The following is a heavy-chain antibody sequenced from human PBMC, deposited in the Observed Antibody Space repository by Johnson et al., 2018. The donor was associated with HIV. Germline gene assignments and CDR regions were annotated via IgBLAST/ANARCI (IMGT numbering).Heavy chain of an antibody. J-gene: IGHJ3*02. D-gene: IGHD6-13*01. Sequence: VESGGGVVQPGGSLRLSCAASGFTFNSYGMHWVRQAPGKGLEWVAFIRYDGTNKYYVDSVKGRFTISRDNSKNTVYLEMNSLRPEDTAVYYCAREGPYSSRWGAFDIWGQGTMVTVSS. V-gene: IGHV3-30*02. CDR2: IRYDGTNK. CDR3: AREGPYSSRWGAFDI. CDR1: GFTFNSYG.